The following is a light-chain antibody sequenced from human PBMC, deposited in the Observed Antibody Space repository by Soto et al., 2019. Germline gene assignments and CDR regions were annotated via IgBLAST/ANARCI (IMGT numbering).Light chain of an antibody. Sequence: EIVLTQSPATLSLSPGERATLSCRASQSVSSFLAWYQQKPGQTPRLLIYDASNRATGVPARFRGSGSGTDFTLTISSLEPGDFAVYYCQQRSNWPHTFGQGTKLEI. V-gene: IGKV3-11*01. CDR1: QSVSSF. J-gene: IGKJ2*01. CDR3: QQRSNWPHT. CDR2: DAS.